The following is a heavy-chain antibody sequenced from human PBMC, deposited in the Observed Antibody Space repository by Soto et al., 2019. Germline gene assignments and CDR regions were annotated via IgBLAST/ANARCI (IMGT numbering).Heavy chain of an antibody. J-gene: IGHJ5*02. CDR3: ARRLDDFWSGYYKGSWFDP. CDR1: GGSFSGYY. D-gene: IGHD3-3*01. Sequence: PSETLSLTCAVYGGSFSGYYWSWIRQPPGKGLEWIGEINHSGSTNYNPSLKSRVTVSVDTSKNQFFLKLSSVTAADTAVYYCARRLDDFWSGYYKGSWFDPWGQGTLVTVSS. V-gene: IGHV4-34*01. CDR2: INHSGST.